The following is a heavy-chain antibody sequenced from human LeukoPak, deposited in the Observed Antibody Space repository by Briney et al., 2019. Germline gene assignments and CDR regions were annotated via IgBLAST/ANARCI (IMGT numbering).Heavy chain of an antibody. D-gene: IGHD5-12*01. V-gene: IGHV3-11*01. CDR1: GFIFSDYY. Sequence: PGGSLRLSCATSGFIFSDYYMSWIRQAPGKGLEWVSYISSSGSTIYYADSVKGRFTIFRDNAKNSLYLQMNSLRAEDTAVYYCARRDRGYSDPLDYWGQGTLVTVSS. CDR3: ARRDRGYSDPLDY. CDR2: ISSSGSTI. J-gene: IGHJ4*02.